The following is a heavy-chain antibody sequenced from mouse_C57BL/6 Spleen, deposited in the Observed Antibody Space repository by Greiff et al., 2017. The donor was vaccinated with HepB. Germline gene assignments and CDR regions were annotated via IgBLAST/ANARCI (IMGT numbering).Heavy chain of an antibody. CDR2: INPSTGGT. Sequence: EVKLQQSGPELVKPGASVKISCKASGYSFTGYYMNWVKQSPEKSLEWIGEINPSTGGTTYNQKFKAKATLTVDKSSSTAYMQLKSLTSEDSAVYYCARGGYGSSYGGFAYWGQGTLVTVSA. CDR3: ARGGYGSSYGGFAY. J-gene: IGHJ3*01. CDR1: GYSFTGYY. V-gene: IGHV1-42*01. D-gene: IGHD1-1*01.